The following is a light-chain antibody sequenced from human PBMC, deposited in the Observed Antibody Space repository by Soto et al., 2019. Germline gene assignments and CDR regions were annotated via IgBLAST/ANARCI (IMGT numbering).Light chain of an antibody. CDR3: KQYNSYSRA. V-gene: IGKV1-5*03. Sequence: DIQMTQSPSTLPASVGDRVTITCRASQSISSWLAWYQQKPGKAPKLLIYKASSLESGVQSRFSGSGSGTEFTLTIRSLQPDDFATYYCKQYNSYSRAFGQGTKVDIK. CDR2: KAS. CDR1: QSISSW. J-gene: IGKJ1*01.